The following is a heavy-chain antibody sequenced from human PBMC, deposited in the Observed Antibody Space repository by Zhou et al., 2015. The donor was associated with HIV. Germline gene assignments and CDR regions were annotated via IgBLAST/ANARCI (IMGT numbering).Heavy chain of an antibody. CDR2: IIPMFDSA. CDR3: ATDKESGDQGVRAFDI. V-gene: IGHV1-69*12. CDR1: GGIFSTLP. D-gene: IGHD7-27*01. J-gene: IGHJ3*02. Sequence: QVQLVQSGAEVKKPGSAVKVSCKASGGIFSTLPIRWVRQAPGQGLEWMGGIIPMFDSADYAQRFQGRITITADESTRTAHLEFSSLTSEDTAIYYCATDKESGDQGVRAFDIWGQGTMVIVSS.